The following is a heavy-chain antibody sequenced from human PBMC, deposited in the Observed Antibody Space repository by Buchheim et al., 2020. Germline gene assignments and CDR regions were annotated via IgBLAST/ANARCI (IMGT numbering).Heavy chain of an antibody. CDR1: GYSFTSYW. J-gene: IGHJ6*02. CDR2: IYPGDSDT. D-gene: IGHD3-10*01. Sequence: EVQLVQSGAEVKKPGESLKISCKGSGYSFTSYWIGWVRQMPGKGLEWMGIIYPGDSDTRYSPSFQGQATISADKSISTAYPQWSSLKASDTAMYYCARSDTEVFYGSGSRIYYYGMDVWGQGTT. V-gene: IGHV5-51*01. CDR3: ARSDTEVFYGSGSRIYYYGMDV.